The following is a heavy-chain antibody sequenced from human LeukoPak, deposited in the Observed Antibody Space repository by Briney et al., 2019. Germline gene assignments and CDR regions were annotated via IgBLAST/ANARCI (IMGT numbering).Heavy chain of an antibody. CDR3: ARDYTGYFP. D-gene: IGHD3-9*01. V-gene: IGHV3-7*03. CDR2: IKTDGSEK. J-gene: IGHJ5*02. CDR1: GFTFSSYW. Sequence: GGSLRLSCEASGFTFSSYWMSWVRQAPGKGLEWVANIKTDGSEKYYVDSVKGRFTISRDNAKNSLYLQMNSLRAEDSAVYYCARDYTGYFPWGQGTLVIVSS.